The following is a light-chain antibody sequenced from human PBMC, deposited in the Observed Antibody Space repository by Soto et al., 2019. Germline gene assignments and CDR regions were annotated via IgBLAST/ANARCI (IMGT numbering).Light chain of an antibody. Sequence: IALTQSPGTLSLSPGERATLSCRASQRVSSNYVAWYQHKPGQAPRLLIHGASIRAPGIPDRFSGSGSGTDFTLTISRLEPEDFAVYYCHQYGTLPYAFGQGTKLQIK. CDR3: HQYGTLPYA. V-gene: IGKV3-20*01. CDR2: GAS. J-gene: IGKJ2*01. CDR1: QRVSSNY.